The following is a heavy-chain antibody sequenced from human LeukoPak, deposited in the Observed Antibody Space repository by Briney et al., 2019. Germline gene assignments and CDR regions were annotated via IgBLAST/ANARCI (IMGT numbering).Heavy chain of an antibody. CDR2: ISAGNGNT. Sequence: ASVEVFCKASGYTFTSYAMHWVRQAPGQRLEWMGWISAGNGNTKYSQKFQGRVTITRDTSASTAYMELSSLRSEDTAVYYCARGPPPPRPPKFDYWGQGTLVTVSS. CDR1: GYTFTSYA. V-gene: IGHV1-3*01. J-gene: IGHJ4*02. CDR3: ARGPPPPRPPKFDY.